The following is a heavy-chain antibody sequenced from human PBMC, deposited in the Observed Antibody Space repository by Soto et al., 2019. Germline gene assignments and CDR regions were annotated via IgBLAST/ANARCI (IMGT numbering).Heavy chain of an antibody. Sequence: SETLSLTCTVSGGSISSGDYYWSWIRQPPGKGLEWIGYIYYSGSTYYNPSLKSRVTISVDTSKNQFSLKLSSVTAADTAVYYCARGGYCSSTSCYYYYYYGMDVWGQGTTVTVSS. J-gene: IGHJ6*02. CDR2: IYYSGST. CDR1: GGSISSGDYY. V-gene: IGHV4-30-4*01. CDR3: ARGGYCSSTSCYYYYYYGMDV. D-gene: IGHD2-2*01.